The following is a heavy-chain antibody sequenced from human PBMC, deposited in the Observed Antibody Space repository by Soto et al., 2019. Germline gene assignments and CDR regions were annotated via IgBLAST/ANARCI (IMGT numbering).Heavy chain of an antibody. D-gene: IGHD2-15*01. V-gene: IGHV5-51*01. J-gene: IGHJ6*02. CDR1: GYSFTSYW. Sequence: GESLKISCKGSGYSFTSYWIGWVRQMPGKGLEWMGIIYPGDSDTRYSPSFQGQVTISADKSISTAYLQWSSLKASDTAMYYCARRRYCSGGSCYSPGYYGMDVWGQGTTVTVSS. CDR2: IYPGDSDT. CDR3: ARRRYCSGGSCYSPGYYGMDV.